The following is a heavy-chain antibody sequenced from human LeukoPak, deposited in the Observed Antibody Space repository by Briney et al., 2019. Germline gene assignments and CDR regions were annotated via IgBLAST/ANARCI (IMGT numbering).Heavy chain of an antibody. V-gene: IGHV4-34*01. D-gene: IGHD3-10*01. Sequence: PSETLSLTCAVYGGSFSGYYWSWIRQPPGKGLEWIGEINHSGSTNYNPSLKSRVTISVDTSKNQFSLKLSSVTAADTAVYYCARAPYYYGSGSYTNWFDPWGQGTLVTVSS. CDR2: INHSGST. CDR3: ARAPYYYGSGSYTNWFDP. J-gene: IGHJ5*02. CDR1: GGSFSGYY.